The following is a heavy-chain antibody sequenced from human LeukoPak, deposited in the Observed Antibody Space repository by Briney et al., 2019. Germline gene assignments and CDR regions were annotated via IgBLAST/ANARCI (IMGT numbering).Heavy chain of an antibody. CDR1: GFTFSSPA. CDR2: ITPSGDGT. V-gene: IGHV3-23*01. CDR3: ANWGDGYNANTDNWFDP. D-gene: IGHD5-24*01. Sequence: GGSLRLSCAASGFTFSSPAMSWVRQAPGKGLEWVSSITPSGDGTYYAASVKGRFTISRDNSKNTLYLQMNSLRAEDTAVYYCANWGDGYNANTDNWFDPWGQGTLVTVSS. J-gene: IGHJ5*02.